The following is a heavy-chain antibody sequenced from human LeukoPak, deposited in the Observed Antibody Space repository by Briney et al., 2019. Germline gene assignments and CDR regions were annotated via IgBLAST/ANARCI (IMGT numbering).Heavy chain of an antibody. CDR2: IYTSGST. CDR1: GGSFSGYY. J-gene: IGHJ4*02. CDR3: ARAKMATEQFIGYYFDY. D-gene: IGHD5-24*01. V-gene: IGHV4-4*08. Sequence: SETQSLTCAVYGGSFSGYYWSWIRQPPGKGLEWIGRIYTSGSTNYNPSLKSRVTISVDTSKNQFSLKLSSVTAADTAVYYCARAKMATEQFIGYYFDYWGQGTLVTVSS.